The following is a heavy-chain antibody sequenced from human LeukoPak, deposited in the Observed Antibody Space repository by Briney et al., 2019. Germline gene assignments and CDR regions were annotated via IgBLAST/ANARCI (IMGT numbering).Heavy chain of an antibody. CDR2: ISSSSSTI. CDR3: ASGYSSGWSSPPGAFDI. Sequence: GGSLRLSCAASGFTFSSYSMNWVRQAPGKGLEWVSYISSSSSTIYYADSVKGRFTISRDNAKNSLYLQMNSLRAEDTAVYYCASGYSSGWSSPPGAFDIWGQGTMVTVSS. D-gene: IGHD6-19*01. J-gene: IGHJ3*02. V-gene: IGHV3-48*01. CDR1: GFTFSSYS.